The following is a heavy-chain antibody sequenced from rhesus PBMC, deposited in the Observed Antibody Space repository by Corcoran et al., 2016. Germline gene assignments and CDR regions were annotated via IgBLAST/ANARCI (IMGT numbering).Heavy chain of an antibody. CDR3: TRVQYQYYFDY. Sequence: DVQLVESGGGLVKPGGSLRLSCVASGFTFSSYEMHWVRQVPGKGQEWVSVISESGGTIYYADSVKGRFTISRDNAKNSLFLQMNSLRAEDTAVYYCTRVQYQYYFDYWGQGVLVTVSS. V-gene: IGHV3-100*02. CDR1: GFTFSSYE. J-gene: IGHJ4*01. D-gene: IGHD3-3*01. CDR2: ISESGGTI.